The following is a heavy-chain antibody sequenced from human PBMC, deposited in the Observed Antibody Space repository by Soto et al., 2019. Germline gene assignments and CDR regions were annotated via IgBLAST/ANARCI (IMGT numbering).Heavy chain of an antibody. CDR3: ARGPPYDAFPL. J-gene: IGHJ3*01. CDR1: GDTFRDYG. CDR2: IIPISGRA. Sequence: QVQLVQSGAEVKKPGSSVKVSCKASGDTFRDYGISWVRQAPRQGLEWMGGIIPISGRAHYAQKFQGRVTITADKATNTANMEVSSLRSEDTAVYYCARGPPYDAFPLWGQGTMVTVSS. V-gene: IGHV1-69*06.